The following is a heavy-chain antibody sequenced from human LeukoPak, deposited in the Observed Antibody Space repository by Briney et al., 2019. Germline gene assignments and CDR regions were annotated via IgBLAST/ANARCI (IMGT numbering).Heavy chain of an antibody. CDR1: GYTFTGYY. J-gene: IGHJ5*02. CDR2: INPNSGGT. Sequence: ASVKVSCKASGYTFTGYYMHWVRQAPGQGLEWMGWINPNSGGTNYAQKFQGRVTMTRDTSTSTVYMELSSLRSEDTAVYYCARSSSWYNWFDPWGQGTLVTVSS. V-gene: IGHV1-2*02. CDR3: ARSSSWYNWFDP. D-gene: IGHD6-13*01.